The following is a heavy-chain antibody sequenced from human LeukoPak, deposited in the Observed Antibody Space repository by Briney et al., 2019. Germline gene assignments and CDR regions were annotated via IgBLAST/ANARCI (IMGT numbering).Heavy chain of an antibody. D-gene: IGHD6-19*01. CDR2: INPNSGGT. CDR1: GYTFTCYY. CDR3: ARGGQQWLTYYYYYMDV. V-gene: IGHV1-2*02. Sequence: ASVKVSCKASGYTFTCYYMHWVRQAPGQGLEWMGWINPNSGGTNYAQKFQGRVTMTRDTSISTAYMELSRLRSDDTAVYYCARGGQQWLTYYYYYMDVWGKGTTVTASS. J-gene: IGHJ6*03.